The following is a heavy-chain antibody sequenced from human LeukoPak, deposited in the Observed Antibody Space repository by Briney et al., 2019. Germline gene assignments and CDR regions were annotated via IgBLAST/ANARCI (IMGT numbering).Heavy chain of an antibody. V-gene: IGHV3-33*01. CDR3: ASSITVAGIIEY. CDR1: GFTFSSHG. D-gene: IGHD6-19*01. Sequence: PGGSLRLSCAASGFTFSSHGMHWVRQAPGKGLEWVAVIWYDGSNEYYEDSVKGRFTISRDNSKNTLFLQMNALRAEDTAVYYCASSITVAGIIEYWGQGTLVTVSS. J-gene: IGHJ4*02. CDR2: IWYDGSNE.